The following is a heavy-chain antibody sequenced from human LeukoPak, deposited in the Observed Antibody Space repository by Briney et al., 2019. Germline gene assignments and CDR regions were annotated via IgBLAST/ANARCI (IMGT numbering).Heavy chain of an antibody. CDR1: RYTFTSYY. CDR2: INPSGGST. CDR3: AREIDVAGTDAFDY. V-gene: IGHV1-46*01. D-gene: IGHD6-19*01. Sequence: GASVKVSCKASRYTFTSYYMHWVRQAPGQGLEWMGIINPSGGSTSYAQKFQGRVTMTRDTSISTAYMELSRLRSDDTAVYYCAREIDVAGTDAFDYWGQGTLVTVSS. J-gene: IGHJ4*02.